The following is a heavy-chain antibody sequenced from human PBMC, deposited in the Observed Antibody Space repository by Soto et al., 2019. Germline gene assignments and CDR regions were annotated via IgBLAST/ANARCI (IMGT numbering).Heavy chain of an antibody. Sequence: SGKVSYKASGGTFSSYAISWVRQAPVQGLEWMGGIIPIFGTANYAQKFQGRVTITADKSTSTAYMELSSLRSEDTAVYYCARYKSVSRTSRTSLYYFDYWGQGTLVTVYS. V-gene: IGHV1-69*06. J-gene: IGHJ4*02. D-gene: IGHD1-20*01. CDR3: ARYKSVSRTSRTSLYYFDY. CDR2: IIPIFGTA. CDR1: GGTFSSYA.